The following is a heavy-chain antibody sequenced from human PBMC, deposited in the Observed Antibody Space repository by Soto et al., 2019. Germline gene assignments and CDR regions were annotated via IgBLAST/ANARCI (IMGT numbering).Heavy chain of an antibody. J-gene: IGHJ4*02. CDR1: GGSIDTYY. Sequence: PSETLSLTCTVSGGSIDTYYWGWIRQPPGKGLEWIGSIYYSGSTYYNPSLKSRVTISVDTSKNQFSLKLSSVTAADTAVYYCARHTPAISISDHWGQGTLVTVSS. CDR3: ARHTPAISISDH. D-gene: IGHD2-15*01. V-gene: IGHV4-39*01. CDR2: IYYSGST.